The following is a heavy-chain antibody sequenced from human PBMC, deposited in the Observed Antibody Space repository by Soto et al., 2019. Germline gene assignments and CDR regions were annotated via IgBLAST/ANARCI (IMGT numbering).Heavy chain of an antibody. J-gene: IGHJ4*02. V-gene: IGHV1-46*01. CDR2: INPSGGST. CDR1: GYTFTSYY. D-gene: IGHD2-15*01. CDR3: ARGSRTRGICYDS. Sequence: GASLKFSCKAPGYTFTSYYMHWLRQAPGQGLEWMGIINPSGGSTSYAQKFQGRVTMTRDTSTSTAYMELSSLRVDDTAVYYCARGSRTRGICYDSLGEGLLVTVSS.